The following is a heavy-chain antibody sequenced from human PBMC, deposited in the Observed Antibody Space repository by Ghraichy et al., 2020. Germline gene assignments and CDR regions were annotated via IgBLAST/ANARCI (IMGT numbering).Heavy chain of an antibody. CDR1: GFSVSTSGVG. Sequence: SGPTLVKPTQTLTLTCTFSGFSVSTSGVGVGWIRQPPGKALEWLALIYWDDDKRYSPSLKSSLTITKDTSKNQVVLTMTNMDPVDTATYYCVLTWRRIGFDVWGQGTVVTVSS. D-gene: IGHD3-3*01. CDR3: VLTWRRIGFDV. J-gene: IGHJ3*01. V-gene: IGHV2-5*02. CDR2: IYWDDDK.